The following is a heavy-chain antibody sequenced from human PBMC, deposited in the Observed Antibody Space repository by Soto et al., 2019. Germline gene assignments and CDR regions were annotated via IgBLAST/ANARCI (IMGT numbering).Heavy chain of an antibody. V-gene: IGHV3-66*01. D-gene: IGHD2-2*01. J-gene: IGHJ4*02. Sequence: EVQLVESGGGLVQPGGSLRLSCAASGFTVSSNYMSWVRQAPGKGLEWVSVIYSGGSTYYADSVKGRFTISRDNSKTTRYLQMNSLRAEDTAVYYCARGPAPMPLIDYWGQGTLVTVSS. CDR1: GFTVSSNY. CDR3: ARGPAPMPLIDY. CDR2: IYSGGST.